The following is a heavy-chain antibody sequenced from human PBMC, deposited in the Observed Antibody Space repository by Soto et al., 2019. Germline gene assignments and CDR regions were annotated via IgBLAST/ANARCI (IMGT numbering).Heavy chain of an antibody. CDR1: GFTFSSYG. J-gene: IGHJ5*02. V-gene: IGHV3-33*01. CDR3: ARDPSFGGVVVSEGRWFDP. CDR2: IWDDGSNK. D-gene: IGHD3-16*01. Sequence: QVQLVESGGGVVQPGRSLRLSCAASGFTFSSYGMHWVRQAPGKGLEWVAVIWDDGSNKYYADSVKGRFTISRDNSKNTLYLQMNSLRAEDTAVYYGARDPSFGGVVVSEGRWFDPWGQGTLVTVSS.